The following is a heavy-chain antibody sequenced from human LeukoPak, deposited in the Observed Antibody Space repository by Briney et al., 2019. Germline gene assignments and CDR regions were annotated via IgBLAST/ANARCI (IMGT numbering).Heavy chain of an antibody. D-gene: IGHD6-13*01. CDR1: GYTFTSYA. CDR3: ARDSGSSSSRRSAFDI. CDR2: INAGNGNT. V-gene: IGHV1-3*01. J-gene: IGHJ3*02. Sequence: ASVKVSCKASGYTFTSYAMHWVRQAPGQRLEWMGWINAGNGNTKYSQKFQGRVTITRDTSASTAYMELSSLRSEDTAVYYCARDSGSSSSRRSAFDIWGQGTMVTVSS.